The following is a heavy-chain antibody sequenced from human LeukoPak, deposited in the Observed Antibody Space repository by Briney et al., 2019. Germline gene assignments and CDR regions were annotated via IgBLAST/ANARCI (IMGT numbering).Heavy chain of an antibody. V-gene: IGHV3-21*01. CDR3: ARDVHYDFWTGYYSTWPLGY. D-gene: IGHD3-3*01. Sequence: GGSLRLSCAASGFTFSSYSMNWVRQAPGEGLEWVSSISSSRSYIYYADSVRGRFTVSRDNAKNSLCLQMNSLRAEDTAVYYCARDVHYDFWTGYYSTWPLGYWGQGTLVTVPS. CDR1: GFTFSSYS. J-gene: IGHJ4*02. CDR2: ISSSRSYI.